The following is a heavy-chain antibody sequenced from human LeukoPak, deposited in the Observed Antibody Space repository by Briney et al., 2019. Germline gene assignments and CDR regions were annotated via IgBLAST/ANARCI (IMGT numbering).Heavy chain of an antibody. Sequence: GRSLRLSCAASGFTFDDYAMHWVRQAPGKGLEWVSGISGSGGSTYYADSVKGRFTISRDNSKNTLYLQMNSPRAEDTAVYYCAKVLGDYGDFLDYWGQGTLVTVSS. CDR3: AKVLGDYGDFLDY. D-gene: IGHD4-17*01. CDR2: ISGSGGST. V-gene: IGHV3-23*01. J-gene: IGHJ4*02. CDR1: GFTFDDYA.